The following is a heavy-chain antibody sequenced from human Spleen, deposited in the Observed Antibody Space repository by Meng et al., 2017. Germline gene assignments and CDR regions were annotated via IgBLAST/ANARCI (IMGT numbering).Heavy chain of an antibody. D-gene: IGHD3-9*01. Sequence: ASVKVSCKASGYTFTSYYMHWVRQAPGQGLEWMGRINPNSGGTNYAQKFQGRVTMTRDTSISTAYMELSRLRSDDTAVYYCARKGGDYDILTGRYYYYYGMDVWGQGTTVTVSS. CDR3: ARKGGDYDILTGRYYYYYGMDV. J-gene: IGHJ6*02. CDR1: GYTFTSYY. V-gene: IGHV1-2*06. CDR2: INPNSGGT.